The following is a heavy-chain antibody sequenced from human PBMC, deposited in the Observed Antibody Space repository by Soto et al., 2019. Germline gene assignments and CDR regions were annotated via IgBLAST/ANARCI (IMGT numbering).Heavy chain of an antibody. CDR1: GYSFTSYW. CDR2: IYPGDSDT. V-gene: IGHV5-51*01. Sequence: GESLKISCKGSGYSFTSYWIGWVRQMPGKGLEWMGIIYPGDSDTRYSPSFQGQVTISADKSISTAYLQWSSLKASDTAMYYCARHLIAARRNYYYYHMDVWGKGTTVTVSS. D-gene: IGHD6-6*01. J-gene: IGHJ6*03. CDR3: ARHLIAARRNYYYYHMDV.